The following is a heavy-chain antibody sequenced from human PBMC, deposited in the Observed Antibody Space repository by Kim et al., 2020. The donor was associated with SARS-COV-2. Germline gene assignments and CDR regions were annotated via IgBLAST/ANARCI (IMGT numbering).Heavy chain of an antibody. CDR1: GFTFSSYG. V-gene: IGHV3-30*18. CDR3: AKDHVRFLEWFLPDHNW. Sequence: GGSLRLSCAASGFTFSSYGMHWVRQAPGKGLEWVAVISYDGSNKYYADSVKGRFTISRDNSKNTLYLQMNSLRAEDTAVYSCAKDHVRFLEWFLPDHNW. J-gene: IGHJ5*01. D-gene: IGHD3-3*01. CDR2: ISYDGSNK.